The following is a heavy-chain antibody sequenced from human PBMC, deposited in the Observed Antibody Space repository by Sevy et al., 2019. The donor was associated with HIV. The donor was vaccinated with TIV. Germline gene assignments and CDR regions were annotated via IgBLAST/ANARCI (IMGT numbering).Heavy chain of an antibody. Sequence: GGSLRLSCAASGFTFSIYYMTWARQAPGKGLEWVAVISYDGSNKYYADSVKGRFTISRDNSKNTLYLQMNSLRAEDTAVYYCARPGYGGYEGDWFDPWGQGTLVTVSS. D-gene: IGHD5-12*01. CDR2: ISYDGSNK. CDR3: ARPGYGGYEGDWFDP. V-gene: IGHV3-30-3*01. J-gene: IGHJ5*02. CDR1: GFTFSIYY.